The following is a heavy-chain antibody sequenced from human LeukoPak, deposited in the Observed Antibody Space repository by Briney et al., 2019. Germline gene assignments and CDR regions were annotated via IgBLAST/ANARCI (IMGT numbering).Heavy chain of an antibody. CDR2: IYYSGST. CDR1: GGSISSHY. CDR3: ARGGGVTYYDSTGYLWYFDY. J-gene: IGHJ4*02. D-gene: IGHD3-22*01. Sequence: SETLSLTCTVSGGSISSHYWSWIPQPPGKGLEWIGYIYYSGSTKFNPSLRSRVTISVGTSKTQFSLKLSSVTAADTAVYYCARGGGVTYYDSTGYLWYFDYWGQGTLVTVSS. V-gene: IGHV4-59*11.